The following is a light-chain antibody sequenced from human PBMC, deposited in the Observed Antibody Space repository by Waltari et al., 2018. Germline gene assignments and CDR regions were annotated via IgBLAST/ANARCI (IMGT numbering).Light chain of an antibody. CDR1: STDIGSYNL. J-gene: IGLJ2*01. CDR2: DVN. Sequence: QSVLTQPRSVSGSPGQSVTISCTGASTDIGSYNLVSWYQQHPYKAPKLILYDVNVRPSGVPERFSGSKSDNTASLTISGLQADDDADYYCCSYAGSFTWVFGGGTKVAVL. V-gene: IGLV2-11*01. CDR3: CSYAGSFTWV.